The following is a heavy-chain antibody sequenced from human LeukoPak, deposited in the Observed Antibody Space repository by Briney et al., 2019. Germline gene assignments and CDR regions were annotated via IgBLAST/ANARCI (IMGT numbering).Heavy chain of an antibody. Sequence: PGRSLRLSCAASGFTFSSYAMHWVRQAPGKGLEWVAVISYDGSNKYYADSVKGRFTISRDNSKNTLYLQMNSLRAEDTAVYYCARDWGYCSSTSCYSDVDYWGQGTLVTVPS. CDR1: GFTFSSYA. CDR3: ARDWGYCSSTSCYSDVDY. D-gene: IGHD2-2*01. CDR2: ISYDGSNK. V-gene: IGHV3-30-3*01. J-gene: IGHJ4*02.